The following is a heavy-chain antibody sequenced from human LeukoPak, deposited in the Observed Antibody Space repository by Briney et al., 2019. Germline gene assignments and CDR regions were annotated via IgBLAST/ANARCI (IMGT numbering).Heavy chain of an antibody. CDR1: GYTFTSYY. V-gene: IGHV1-46*01. D-gene: IGHD4-17*01. CDR3: ARRTTPYYYYGMDV. Sequence: ASVKVSCKASGYTFTSYYMHWVRQAPGQGLEWMGIINPSGGSTSYAQKFQGRVTMTRNTSISTAYMELSSLRSEDTAVYYCARRTTPYYYYGMDVWGQGTTVTVSS. J-gene: IGHJ6*02. CDR2: INPSGGST.